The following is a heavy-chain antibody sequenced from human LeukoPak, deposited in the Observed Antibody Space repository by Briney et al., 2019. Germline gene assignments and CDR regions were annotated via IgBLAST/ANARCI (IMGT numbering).Heavy chain of an antibody. Sequence: PSETLSLTCALHGGSFIGYYWSWIRQPPGKGREWIGEINHSGITNNNPSLTSRVTISVDTFKSQFSLKLSSVTAADTGVYYCARGFPIVATNGYFKYWGEGTLVTVSS. V-gene: IGHV4-34*01. CDR1: GGSFIGYY. J-gene: IGHJ4*02. CDR2: INHSGIT. CDR3: ARGFPIVATNGYFKY. D-gene: IGHD5-12*01.